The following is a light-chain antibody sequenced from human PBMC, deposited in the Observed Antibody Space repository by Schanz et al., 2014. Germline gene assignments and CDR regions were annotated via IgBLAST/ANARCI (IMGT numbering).Light chain of an antibody. CDR2: DVY. Sequence: QSALTQPPSASGSPGQSVTISCTGTSSDVGGYNHVSWYQQHPGKAPKLIIYDVYNRPSGVSNRFSASKSGNTASLTISGLQAEDEADYYCSSHTTDTTWLFGGGTKLTVL. J-gene: IGLJ3*02. V-gene: IGLV2-14*03. CDR1: SSDVGGYNH. CDR3: SSHTTDTTWL.